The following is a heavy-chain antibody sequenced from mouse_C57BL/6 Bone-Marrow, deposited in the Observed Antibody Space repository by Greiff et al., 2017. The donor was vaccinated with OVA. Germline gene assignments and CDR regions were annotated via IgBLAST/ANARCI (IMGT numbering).Heavy chain of an antibody. CDR2: ISSGGSYT. Sequence: EVHLVESGGDLVKPGGSLKLSCAASGFTFSSYGMSWVRQTPDKRLEWVATISSGGSYTYYPDSVKGRFTISRDNAKNTLYLQLSSLKSEDTAMYYGARGDDYPFQYAMDYWGQGTSVTVSS. CDR3: ARGDDYPFQYAMDY. D-gene: IGHD2-4*01. V-gene: IGHV5-6*01. J-gene: IGHJ4*01. CDR1: GFTFSSYG.